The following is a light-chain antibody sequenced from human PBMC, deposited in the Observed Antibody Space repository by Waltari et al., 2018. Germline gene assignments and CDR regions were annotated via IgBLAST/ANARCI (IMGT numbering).Light chain of an antibody. V-gene: IGKV3-11*01. CDR3: QQRSDRPPLS. Sequence: VLTQSPATLSLSPGERATLSCRASQSVDTYLAWYQQKPGQAPRLLIYDASNRATGIPARFSGSGSGTDFTLTISSLEPGDSAVYYCQQRSDRPPLSFGQGTKLEIK. J-gene: IGKJ2*03. CDR1: QSVDTY. CDR2: DAS.